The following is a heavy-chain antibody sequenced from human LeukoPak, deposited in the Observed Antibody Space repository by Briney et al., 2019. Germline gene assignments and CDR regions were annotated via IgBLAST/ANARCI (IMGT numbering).Heavy chain of an antibody. CDR3: AKALWIQLWVTFDY. CDR1: GFTFSSHA. CDR2: ISSSSSYI. J-gene: IGHJ4*02. V-gene: IGHV3-21*04. Sequence: GGSLTLSCAASGFTFSSHAMRWVRQAPGKGLEWVLSISSSSSYIYYADSVKGRFTISRDKAKNSLYLQMNSLSAEDTAVYYCAKALWIQLWVTFDYWGQGTLLTVSS. D-gene: IGHD5-18*01.